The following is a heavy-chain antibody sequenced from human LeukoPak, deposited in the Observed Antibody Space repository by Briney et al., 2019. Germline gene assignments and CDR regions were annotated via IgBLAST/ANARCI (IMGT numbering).Heavy chain of an antibody. CDR2: ISAYNGNT. D-gene: IGHD4-11*01. Sequence: ASVKVSCKASGYTFTSYGISWVRQAPGQGLEWMGWISAYNGNTNYAQKLQGRVTMTTDTSTSTVYMELSSLRSEDTAVYYCAREGSRLQDKNFDYWGQGTLVTVSS. CDR1: GYTFTSYG. V-gene: IGHV1-18*01. J-gene: IGHJ4*02. CDR3: AREGSRLQDKNFDY.